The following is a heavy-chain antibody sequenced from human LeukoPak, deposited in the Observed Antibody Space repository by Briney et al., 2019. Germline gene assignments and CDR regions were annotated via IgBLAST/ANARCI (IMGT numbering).Heavy chain of an antibody. CDR2: INWNGGST. CDR3: ARELIVAIPFDY. J-gene: IGHJ4*02. V-gene: IGHV3-20*04. CDR1: GFTFSSYA. Sequence: GGSLRLSCAASGFTFSSYAMSWVRQAPGKGLEWVSGINWNGGSTGYADSVKGRFTISRDNAKNSLYLQMNSLRAEDTAVYYCARELIVAIPFDYWGQGTLVTVSS. D-gene: IGHD5-12*01.